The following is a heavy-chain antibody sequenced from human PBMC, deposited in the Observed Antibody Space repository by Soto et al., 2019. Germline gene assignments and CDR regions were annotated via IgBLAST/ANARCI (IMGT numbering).Heavy chain of an antibody. CDR3: ARDEMGYCSGGSCYTPGGLDV. CDR1: GFMFSNFG. J-gene: IGHJ6*02. Sequence: GGSLRLSCTASGFMFSNFGMHWVRQAPGKGLEWVAVTWHDGSNKYFAESVKGRFTMSRDNAKDTLYLQMNSLRVEDMAVYYCARDEMGYCSGGSCYTPGGLDVWGLGTTVTVSS. D-gene: IGHD2-15*01. V-gene: IGHV3-33*01. CDR2: TWHDGSNK.